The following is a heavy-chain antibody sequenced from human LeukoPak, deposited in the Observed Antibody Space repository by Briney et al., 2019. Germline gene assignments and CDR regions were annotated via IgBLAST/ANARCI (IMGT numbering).Heavy chain of an antibody. CDR3: ARGGPYYYGSESYYNWFDP. D-gene: IGHD3-10*01. CDR1: GGSFSGYY. V-gene: IGHV4-34*01. Sequence: SETLSLTCAVYGGSFSGYYWSWIRQPPGKGLEWIGEINHRGSTNYNPSLKSRVTISVDTSKNQFSLKLSSVTAADTAVYYCARGGPYYYGSESYYNWFDPWGQGTLVTVSS. CDR2: INHRGST. J-gene: IGHJ5*02.